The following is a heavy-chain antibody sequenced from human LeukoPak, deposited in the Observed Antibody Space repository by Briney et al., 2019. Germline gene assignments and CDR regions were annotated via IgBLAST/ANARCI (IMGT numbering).Heavy chain of an antibody. V-gene: IGHV3-48*03. CDR1: GFTFSSYE. CDR3: ARDQDRFDY. CDR2: ISSSGSTI. J-gene: IGHJ4*02. Sequence: GGSLRLSCAASGFTFSSYEMTWVRQAPGKGLEWVSYISSSGSTIYYADSVKGRFTVSRDNAKNPLYLQMNSLRAEDTAVYYCARDQDRFDYWGQGTLVTVSS.